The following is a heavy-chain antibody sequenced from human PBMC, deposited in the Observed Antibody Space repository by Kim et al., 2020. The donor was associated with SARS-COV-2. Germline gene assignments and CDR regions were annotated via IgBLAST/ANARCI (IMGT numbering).Heavy chain of an antibody. CDR3: ARVNVVVPAAMGVGSLDV. Sequence: GGSLRLSCAASGFTFSDYYLSWVRQAPGKGLEWVSYISSSSYTDYADSVKGRFTISRDNAKNSLYLQMNSLRAEDTAVYYCARVNVVVPAAMGVGSLDVWGQGTTVTVSS. CDR2: ISSSSYT. D-gene: IGHD2-2*01. CDR1: GFTFSDYY. V-gene: IGHV3-11*05. J-gene: IGHJ6*02.